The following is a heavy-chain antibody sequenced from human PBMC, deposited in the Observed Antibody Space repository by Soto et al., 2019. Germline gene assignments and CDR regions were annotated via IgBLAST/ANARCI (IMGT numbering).Heavy chain of an antibody. CDR3: AIYKGGEGGRGY. Sequence: QVQLQESGPGLVKPSETLSLTCSVSGASIGNNHWSWIRQPPGKGLEWIGQIVYSGVANYNPSLKSRVTISLDTSKSQLSLKLTSVTAADAAVYYCAIYKGGEGGRGYWGQGTLVTVSS. D-gene: IGHD3-16*01. V-gene: IGHV4-59*08. CDR1: GASIGNNH. CDR2: IVYSGVA. J-gene: IGHJ4*02.